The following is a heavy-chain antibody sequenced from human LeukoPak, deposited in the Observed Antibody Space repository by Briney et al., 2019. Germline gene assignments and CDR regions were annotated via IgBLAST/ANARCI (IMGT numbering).Heavy chain of an antibody. J-gene: IGHJ6*03. Sequence: PSQTLSLTCTVSGGSISSGSDYWNWIRQPAGKGLEWIGRIYTSGSTNYNPSLKSRVTISADTSKNQFSLKLSPLTAADTAVYYCARDADGYNGYYYYYYMGVWGKGTTVTVSS. CDR2: IYTSGST. V-gene: IGHV4-61*02. CDR3: ARDADGYNGYYYYYYMGV. D-gene: IGHD5-24*01. CDR1: GGSISSGSDY.